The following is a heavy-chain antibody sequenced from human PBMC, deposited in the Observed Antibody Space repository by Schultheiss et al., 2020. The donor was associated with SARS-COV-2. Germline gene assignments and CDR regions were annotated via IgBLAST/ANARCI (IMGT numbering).Heavy chain of an antibody. D-gene: IGHD4-23*01. Sequence: SQTLSLTCAVYGGSFSGYYWSWIRQPPGKGLEWIGEINHSGSTNYNPSLKSRVTISVDTSKNQFSLKLSSVTAADTAVYYCARHLYGGNVENNWFDPWGQGTLVTVSS. CDR2: INHSGST. CDR1: GGSFSGYY. CDR3: ARHLYGGNVENNWFDP. J-gene: IGHJ5*02. V-gene: IGHV4-34*01.